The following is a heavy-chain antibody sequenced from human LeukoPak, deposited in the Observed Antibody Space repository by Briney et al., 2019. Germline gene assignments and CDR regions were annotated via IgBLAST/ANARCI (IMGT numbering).Heavy chain of an antibody. V-gene: IGHV1-18*01. Sequence: GASVKVSCKASGYTFTSYGISWVRQAPGQGLEWMGWISAYNGNTNYAQKLQGRVTMTTDTSTSTAYMELRSLRSDDTAVYYCARDLEYSGSSTTDYWGQGTLVTVSS. CDR1: GYTFTSYG. CDR3: ARDLEYSGSSTTDY. CDR2: ISAYNGNT. D-gene: IGHD1-26*01. J-gene: IGHJ4*02.